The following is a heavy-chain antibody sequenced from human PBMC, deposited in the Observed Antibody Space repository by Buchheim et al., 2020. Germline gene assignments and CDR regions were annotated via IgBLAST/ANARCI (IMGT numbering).Heavy chain of an antibody. CDR1: GFPFSSYE. J-gene: IGHJ4*02. CDR3: ARGGGFWRGYSPAEY. CDR2: IPSGGSAQ. V-gene: IGHV3-48*03. Sequence: EVQLVESGGGLVQPGGSLRLSCAASGFPFSSYEMHWVRQAPGKGLEWVSYIPSGGSAQYYADSVKGRFIISRDNAKNSLYLQLNSLRAEDTAIYFCARGGGFWRGYSPAEYWGQGTL. D-gene: IGHD3-3*01.